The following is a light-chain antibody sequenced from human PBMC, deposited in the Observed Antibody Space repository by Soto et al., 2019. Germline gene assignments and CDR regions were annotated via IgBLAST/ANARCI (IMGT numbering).Light chain of an antibody. CDR2: GVS. V-gene: IGLV2-14*01. CDR1: ISDFVVYNY. J-gene: IGLJ1*01. Sequence: QSALTQPPSASGSPGQSVTISCSGTISDFVVYNYVSWYQQHPGKAPKLMLYGVSKRPSGVSNRFSGSKSGNTASLTISGLQAEDEADYYCSSHTTSSALQVFGTGTKVTVL. CDR3: SSHTTSSALQV.